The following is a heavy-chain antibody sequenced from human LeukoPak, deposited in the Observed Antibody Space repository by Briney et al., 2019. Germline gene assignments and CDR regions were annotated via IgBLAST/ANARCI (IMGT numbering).Heavy chain of an antibody. CDR3: ARATSPGYSSSSER. D-gene: IGHD6-6*01. V-gene: IGHV1-2*02. J-gene: IGHJ4*02. CDR2: INPNSGGT. CDR1: GYTFTGYY. Sequence: GASVKVSCKASGYTFTGYYMHWVRQAPGQGLEWMGWINPNSGGTNYAQKFQGRVTMTRDTSISTAYMELSRLRSDDTAVYYCARATSPGYSSSSERWGQGTLVTVSS.